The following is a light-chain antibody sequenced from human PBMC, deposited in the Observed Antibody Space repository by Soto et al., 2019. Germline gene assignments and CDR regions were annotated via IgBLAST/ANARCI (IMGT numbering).Light chain of an antibody. V-gene: IGLV1-40*01. CDR3: QSYDSSLLGPV. CDR2: GNS. CDR1: SSNIGAGYD. J-gene: IGLJ3*02. Sequence: QSVLTQPPSVSGAPGQRVTISCTGSSSNIGAGYDVHWYQQIPGTAPKLLIYGNSNRPSGVPDRFSGSKSGSSASLAITGLQAEAEADYFCQSYDSSLLGPVFGGGTNLTVL.